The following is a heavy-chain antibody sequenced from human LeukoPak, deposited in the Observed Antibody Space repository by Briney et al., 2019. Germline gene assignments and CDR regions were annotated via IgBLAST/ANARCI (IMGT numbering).Heavy chain of an antibody. D-gene: IGHD5-18*01. CDR2: INHSGST. CDR3: ARGYGYSYGYYNY. Sequence: SETLSLTCAVYGGSFSGYYWSWIRQPPGKGLEWIGEINHSGSTNYNPSLKSRVTISVDTSKNQFSLKLSSVTAAGTAVYYCARGYGYSYGYYNYWGQGTLVTVSS. V-gene: IGHV4-34*01. J-gene: IGHJ4*02. CDR1: GGSFSGYY.